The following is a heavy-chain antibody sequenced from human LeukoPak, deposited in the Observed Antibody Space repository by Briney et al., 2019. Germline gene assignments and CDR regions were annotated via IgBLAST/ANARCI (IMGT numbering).Heavy chain of an antibody. J-gene: IGHJ3*02. Sequence: GGSLRLSCAASGFTFSSYAMSWVRQAPGKGLEWVSAISGSGGSTYYADSVKGRFTISRDNSKNTLYLQMNSLRAEDTAVYYCAKDLSGGYSRGLLISGAFDIWGQGTMVTVSS. CDR1: GFTFSSYA. D-gene: IGHD3-22*01. V-gene: IGHV3-23*01. CDR2: ISGSGGST. CDR3: AKDLSGGYSRGLLISGAFDI.